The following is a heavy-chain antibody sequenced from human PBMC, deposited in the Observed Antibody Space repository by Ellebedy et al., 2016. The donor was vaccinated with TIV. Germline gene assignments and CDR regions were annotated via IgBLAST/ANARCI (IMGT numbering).Heavy chain of an antibody. D-gene: IGHD2-21*01. J-gene: IGHJ4*02. CDR1: GGSFSGYY. CDR2: ISSSSSTI. V-gene: IGHV3-48*02. Sequence: PSETLSLTCAVYGGSFSGYYWSWVRQAPGKGLEWVSYISSSSSTIYYADSVKGRFTISRDNAKNSLYLQMNSLRDEDTAVYYCARDRFSIPDYWGQGTLVTVSS. CDR3: ARDRFSIPDY.